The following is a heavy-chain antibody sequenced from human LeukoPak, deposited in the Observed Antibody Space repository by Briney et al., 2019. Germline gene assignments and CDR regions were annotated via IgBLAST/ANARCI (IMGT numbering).Heavy chain of an antibody. CDR1: GFTFDDYA. Sequence: GGSLRLSCAASGFTFDDYAMHWGRQAPGKGLEWVSGISWNSGSIGYADSVKGRFTISRDNAKNSLYLQMNSLRAEDMALYYCAKAVGYYDSSGTDAFDIWGQGTMVTVSS. J-gene: IGHJ3*02. CDR3: AKAVGYYDSSGTDAFDI. CDR2: ISWNSGSI. D-gene: IGHD3-22*01. V-gene: IGHV3-9*03.